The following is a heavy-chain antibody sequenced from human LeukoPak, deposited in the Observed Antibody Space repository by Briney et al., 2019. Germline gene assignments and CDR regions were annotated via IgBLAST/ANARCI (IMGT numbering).Heavy chain of an antibody. CDR1: GFTFTSSA. D-gene: IGHD6-13*01. J-gene: IGHJ6*02. Sequence: ASVKVSCTASGFTFTSSAVQWVRQARGQRLEWIGWIVVGSGNTNYAQKFQERVTITRDMSTSTAYMELSSLRSEDTAVYYCAAAMGQHLGGMDVWGQGTTVTVSS. V-gene: IGHV1-58*01. CDR2: IVVGSGNT. CDR3: AAAMGQHLGGMDV.